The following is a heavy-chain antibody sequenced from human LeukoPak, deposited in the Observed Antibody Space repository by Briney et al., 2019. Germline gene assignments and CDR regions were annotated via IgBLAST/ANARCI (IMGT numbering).Heavy chain of an antibody. D-gene: IGHD2-15*01. CDR1: GDMFSNFT. CDR2: ISAYNGNT. Sequence: GASVKVSCKSSGDMFSNFTISWVRQAPGQGLEWMGWISAYNGNTNYAQKLQGRVTMTTDTSTSTAYMELRSLRSDDTAVYYCARDQRSSGGSFDYWGQGTLVTVSS. J-gene: IGHJ4*02. V-gene: IGHV1-18*01. CDR3: ARDQRSSGGSFDY.